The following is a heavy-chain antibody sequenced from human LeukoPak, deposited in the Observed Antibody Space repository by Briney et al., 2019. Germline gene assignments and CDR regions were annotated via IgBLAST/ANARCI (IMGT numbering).Heavy chain of an antibody. CDR2: IYYSGST. V-gene: IGHV4-39*07. CDR1: GGSISSSSYY. J-gene: IGHJ4*02. Sequence: SETLSLTCTVSGGSISSSSYYWGWIRQPPGKGLEWIGSIYYSGSTYYNPSLKSRVTISVDTSKNQFSLKLSSVTAADTAVYYCARVTGYMTEDYFDYWGQGTLITVSS. D-gene: IGHD6-13*01. CDR3: ARVTGYMTEDYFDY.